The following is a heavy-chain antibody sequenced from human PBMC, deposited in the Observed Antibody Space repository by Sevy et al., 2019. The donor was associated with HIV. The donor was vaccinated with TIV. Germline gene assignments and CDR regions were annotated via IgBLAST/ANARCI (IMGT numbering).Heavy chain of an antibody. CDR1: GFTFSSYS. D-gene: IGHD4-17*01. CDR2: ISSSSSTI. V-gene: IGHV3-48*02. CDR3: AREGQTTVVTQFDY. J-gene: IGHJ4*02. Sequence: GGSLRLSCAASGFTFSSYSMNWVRQAPGKGLEWVSYISSSSSTIYYADSVKGRFAISRDNAKNSLYLQMNSLRDEDTAVYYCAREGQTTVVTQFDYWGQGTLVTVSS.